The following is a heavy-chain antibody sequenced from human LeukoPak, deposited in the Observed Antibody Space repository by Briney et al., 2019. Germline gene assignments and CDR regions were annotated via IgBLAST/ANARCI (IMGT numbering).Heavy chain of an antibody. CDR2: ISTGGGNT. V-gene: IGHV3-23*01. CDR3: AKDGGLWISAHWGDS. CDR1: GFTFSSYT. D-gene: IGHD2-2*03. J-gene: IGHJ4*02. Sequence: GGSLRLSCTASGFTFSSYTMGWVRQAPGKGLKWVSTISTGGGNTYYADSVQGRFTVSRDDSKNTLYLQMNSLRAEDTAVYYCAKDGGLWISAHWGDSWGRGTLVTVSS.